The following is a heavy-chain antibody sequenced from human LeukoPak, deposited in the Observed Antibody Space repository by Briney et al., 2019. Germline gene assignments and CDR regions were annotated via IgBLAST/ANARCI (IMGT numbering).Heavy chain of an antibody. CDR1: RYTLTRYD. D-gene: IGHD2-2*01. CDR3: ARRRMTVVVGYGMDV. CDR2: MNPNSGNT. V-gene: IGHV1-8*01. Sequence: ASVKVSCKASRYTLTRYDINWVRQATGHGVVWMGCMNPNSGNTGSAQKFQGRVTMTRNTYLSTAYMELRSLRSDDTAVYYCARRRMTVVVGYGMDVWGQGTTVTVSS. J-gene: IGHJ6*02.